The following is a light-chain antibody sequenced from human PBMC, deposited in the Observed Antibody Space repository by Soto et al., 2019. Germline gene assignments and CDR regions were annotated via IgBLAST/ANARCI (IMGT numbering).Light chain of an antibody. Sequence: QPVLTQSPSASASLGASVKFTCTLSSGHSTYAIAWHQQQPEKGPRYLMKFNSDGSHIKGDGIPDRFSGSSSGAERYLTISSLQSEDEADYYCQAWGTGIWVFGGGTKLTVL. CDR3: QAWGTGIWV. CDR1: SGHSTYA. CDR2: FNSDGSH. V-gene: IGLV4-69*01. J-gene: IGLJ3*02.